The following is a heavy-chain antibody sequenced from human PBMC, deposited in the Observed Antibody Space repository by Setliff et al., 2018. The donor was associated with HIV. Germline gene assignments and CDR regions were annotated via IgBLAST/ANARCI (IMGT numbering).Heavy chain of an antibody. V-gene: IGHV5-51*01. Sequence: PGESLKISCQGSANNLTSYWIGWVRQMPGKGLEWMGIIYPGDSDTRYSPSFQGQVTISADKSISTAYLQWSSLKASDTAMYYCVRRDGYKFDYWGQGTLVTVSS. J-gene: IGHJ4*02. D-gene: IGHD5-12*01. CDR3: VRRDGYKFDY. CDR2: IYPGDSDT. CDR1: ANNLTSYW.